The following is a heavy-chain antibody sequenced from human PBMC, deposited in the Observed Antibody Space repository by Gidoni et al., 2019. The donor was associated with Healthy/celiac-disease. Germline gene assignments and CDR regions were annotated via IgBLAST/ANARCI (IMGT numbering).Heavy chain of an antibody. V-gene: IGHV1-18*01. CDR3: ARDPPLRYYDSSGPIDY. CDR1: GYTFTSSG. Sequence: QVQLVQSGAEVKKPGASVKVSCKASGYTFTSSGISWVRQAPGQGLEWMGWISAYNGNTNYAQKLQGRVTMTTDTSTSTAYMELRSLRSDDTAVYYCARDPPLRYYDSSGPIDYWGQGTLVTVSS. J-gene: IGHJ4*02. CDR2: ISAYNGNT. D-gene: IGHD3-22*01.